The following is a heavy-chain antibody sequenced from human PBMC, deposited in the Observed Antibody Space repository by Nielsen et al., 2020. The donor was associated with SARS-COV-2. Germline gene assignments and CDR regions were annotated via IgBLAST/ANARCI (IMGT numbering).Heavy chain of an antibody. CDR1: EFSFTTYW. D-gene: IGHD3-22*01. J-gene: IGHJ4*02. CDR2: IKQDGSET. Sequence: GGSLRLSCAASEFSFTTYWMSWVRQAPGKGLEWVAIIKQDGSETHYVDSVKGRFTISRDNAKTSVYLQMNSLRVEDTAVYYCARVGDSGSWFFDHWGPGTLVTVSS. CDR3: ARVGDSGSWFFDH. V-gene: IGHV3-7*01.